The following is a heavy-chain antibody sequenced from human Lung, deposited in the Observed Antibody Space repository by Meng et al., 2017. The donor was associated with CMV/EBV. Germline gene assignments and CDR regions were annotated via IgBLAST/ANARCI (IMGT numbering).Heavy chain of an antibody. V-gene: IGHV3-30*04. CDR2: ISYDGSNK. D-gene: IGHD6-19*01. CDR1: GFTFSSYA. CDR3: ARDLSFSGWYRNAFDI. Sequence: GESXKISCAASGFTFSSYAMHWVRQAPGKGLEWVAVISYDGSNKYYADSVKGRFTISRDNSKNTLYLQMNSLRAEDTAVYYCARDLSFSGWYRNAFDIWGQGXMVTVSS. J-gene: IGHJ3*02.